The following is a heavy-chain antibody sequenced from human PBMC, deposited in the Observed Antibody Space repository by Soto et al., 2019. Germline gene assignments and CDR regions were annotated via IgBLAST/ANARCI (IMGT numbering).Heavy chain of an antibody. Sequence: SETLSLTCAVYGGSFSGYYWSWIRQPPGKGLEWIGEINHSGSTNYNPSLKSRDTISEDTSKNQFSLKISYVNAADTAVFYCARGGRYYGSGSYPRQRYYYGMDVWGQGTTVT. CDR3: ARGGRYYGSGSYPRQRYYYGMDV. J-gene: IGHJ6*02. V-gene: IGHV4-34*01. CDR2: INHSGST. D-gene: IGHD3-10*01. CDR1: GGSFSGYY.